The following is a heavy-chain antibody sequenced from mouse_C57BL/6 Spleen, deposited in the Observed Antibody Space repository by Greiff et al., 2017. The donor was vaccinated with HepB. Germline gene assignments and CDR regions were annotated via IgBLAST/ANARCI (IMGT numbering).Heavy chain of an antibody. CDR1: GYAFSSSW. V-gene: IGHV1-82*01. Sequence: QVQLKESGPELVKPGASVKISCKASGYAFSSSWMNWVKQRPGKGLEWIGRIYPGDGDTNYNGKFKGKATLTADKSSSTAYMQLSSLTSEDSAVYFCARGVPITTVVARGYFDVWGTGTTVTVSS. CDR2: IYPGDGDT. D-gene: IGHD1-1*01. CDR3: ARGVPITTVVARGYFDV. J-gene: IGHJ1*03.